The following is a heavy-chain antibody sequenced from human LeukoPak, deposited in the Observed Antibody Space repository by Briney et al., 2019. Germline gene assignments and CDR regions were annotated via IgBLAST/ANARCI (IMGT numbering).Heavy chain of an antibody. CDR3: ARVRSGYFYDY. CDR2: ISGSGGST. Sequence: AGGSLRLSCAASGFTFSSYGMSWVRQAPGKGLEWVSAISGSGGSTYYADSVKGRFTISRDNSKNTLYLQMNSLGAEDTAVYYCARVRSGYFYDYWGQGTLVTVSS. D-gene: IGHD3-22*01. J-gene: IGHJ4*02. CDR1: GFTFSSYG. V-gene: IGHV3-23*01.